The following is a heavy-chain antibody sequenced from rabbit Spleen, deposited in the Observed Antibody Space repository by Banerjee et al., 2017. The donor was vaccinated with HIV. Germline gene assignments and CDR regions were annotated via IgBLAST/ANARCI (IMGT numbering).Heavy chain of an antibody. V-gene: IGHV1S40*01. Sequence: QSLVESGGDLVKPGASLTLTCTASGFSFSISDYMCWVRQAPGKGLEWISCIAGSSSGFTYSATWATGRFTVSRTSSTTVTLQMTSLTAADTAIYFCARDLAGVIGWNFNLWGPGTLVTVS. CDR3: ARDLAGVIGWNFNL. D-gene: IGHD4-1*01. CDR1: GFSFSISDY. CDR2: IAGSSSGFT. J-gene: IGHJ4*01.